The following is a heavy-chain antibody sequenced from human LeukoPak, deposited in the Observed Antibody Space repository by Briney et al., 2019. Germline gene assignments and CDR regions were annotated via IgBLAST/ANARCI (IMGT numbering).Heavy chain of an antibody. CDR3: AKGSF. CDR2: ISYDGSNK. CDR1: GFTFSSYA. D-gene: IGHD3-10*01. J-gene: IGHJ4*02. V-gene: IGHV3-30-3*01. Sequence: PGGSLRLSCAASGFTFSSYAMHWVRQAPGKGLEWVAVISYDGSNKYYADSVKGRFTISRDNSKNTLYLQMNNLRAEDTAAYYCAKGSFWGQETLVTVSS.